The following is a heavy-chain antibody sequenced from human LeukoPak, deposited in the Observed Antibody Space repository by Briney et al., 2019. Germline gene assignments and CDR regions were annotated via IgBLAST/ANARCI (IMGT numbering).Heavy chain of an antibody. V-gene: IGHV3-7*01. D-gene: IGHD3-10*01. CDR3: ARISTGFGEILDAFDV. CDR2: IKEDGSEK. J-gene: IGHJ3*01. Sequence: GGSLRLSCAGSGFTFSSNALSWVRQAPGKGLEWVANIKEDGSEKYYLDSVKGRFAISRDNAKNSVHLQMNSLRAEDTAVYYCARISTGFGEILDAFDVWGQGTMVTVSS. CDR1: GFTFSSNA.